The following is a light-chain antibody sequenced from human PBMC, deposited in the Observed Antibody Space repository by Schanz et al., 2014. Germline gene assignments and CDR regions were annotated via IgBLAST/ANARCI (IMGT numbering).Light chain of an antibody. CDR3: QQYRSWPET. Sequence: EIVLTQSPATLSLSPGERATLSCRASQSVGSYLAWYQQKPGQAPRLLIYDASDRATGIPARFSGSGSGTDFTLTISRLEPEDFAVYYCQQYRSWPETFGQGTKLEVK. CDR2: DAS. V-gene: IGKV3-11*01. J-gene: IGKJ2*01. CDR1: QSVGSY.